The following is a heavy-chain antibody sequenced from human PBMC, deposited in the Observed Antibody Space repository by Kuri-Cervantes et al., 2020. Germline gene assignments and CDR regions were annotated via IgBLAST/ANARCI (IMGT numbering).Heavy chain of an antibody. Sequence: LTCAASGFTFSSYAMHWVRQAPGKGLEWVSAISGSGGSTYYADSVKGRFTISRDNSKNTLYLQMNSLRAEYTAVYYCARDLVGVPDYWGQGTLVTVSS. CDR1: GFTFSSYA. CDR2: ISGSGGST. CDR3: ARDLVGVPDY. D-gene: IGHD3-10*01. J-gene: IGHJ4*02. V-gene: IGHV3-23*01.